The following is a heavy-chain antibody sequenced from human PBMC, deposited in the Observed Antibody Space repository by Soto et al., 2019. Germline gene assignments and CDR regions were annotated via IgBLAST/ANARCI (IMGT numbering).Heavy chain of an antibody. V-gene: IGHV3-33*01. CDR1: GFTFSSYG. CDR2: IWYDGSNK. D-gene: IGHD2-8*02. Sequence: GGSLRLSCAASGFTFSSYGMHWVRQAPGKGLEWVAVIWYDGSNKYYADSVKGRFTISRDNSKNTLYLQMNSLRAEDTAVYYCARDGGVRYYEMDVWGQGTTVTVSS. CDR3: ARDGGVRYYEMDV. J-gene: IGHJ6*02.